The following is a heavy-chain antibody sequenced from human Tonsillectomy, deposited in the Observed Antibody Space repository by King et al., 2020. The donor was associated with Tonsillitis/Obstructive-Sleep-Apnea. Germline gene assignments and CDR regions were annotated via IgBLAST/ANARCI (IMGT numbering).Heavy chain of an antibody. CDR1: GGSIDSFL. D-gene: IGHD3-22*01. V-gene: IGHV4-59*01. CDR2: IAYSVTT. Sequence: LQLQESGPGLGRPSQTLSLTFIVSGGSIDSFLWHWILQAPGEGLECIGHIAYSVTTNYNPSLKSRVTISLSTSKNQFSLRLRSVTAADTAVYYCARDYYGPLGPLDYWGQGTLVTVSS. J-gene: IGHJ4*02. CDR3: ARDYYGPLGPLDY.